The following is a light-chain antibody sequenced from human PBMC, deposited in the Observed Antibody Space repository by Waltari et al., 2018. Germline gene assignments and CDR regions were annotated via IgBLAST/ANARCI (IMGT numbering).Light chain of an antibody. CDR3: TLHTTTTTV. CDR1: SSDVDNYNR. J-gene: IGLJ2*01. V-gene: IGLV2-18*01. Sequence: QSALTQPPSVSGSPGQSVTISCTGTSSDVDNYNRVSWYQQPPGPAPKLIIYEARNRPSGVPDRLSGSKSGDTASLTISGLQAEDEADYYCTLHTTTTTVFGGGTKVTVL. CDR2: EAR.